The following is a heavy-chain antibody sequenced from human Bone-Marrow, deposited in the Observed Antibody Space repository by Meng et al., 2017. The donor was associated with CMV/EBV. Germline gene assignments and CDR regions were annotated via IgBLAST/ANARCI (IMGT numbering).Heavy chain of an antibody. Sequence: SETLSLTCTVSGGSISSYYWSWIRQPPGKGLEWIGYIYYSGSTNYNPSLKSRVTISVDTSKNQFSLKLSSVNAADTAVYYCARETRWNYVDYWGQGTLVTVSS. CDR1: GGSISSYY. J-gene: IGHJ4*02. D-gene: IGHD3-3*01. CDR2: IYYSGST. CDR3: ARETRWNYVDY. V-gene: IGHV4-59*01.